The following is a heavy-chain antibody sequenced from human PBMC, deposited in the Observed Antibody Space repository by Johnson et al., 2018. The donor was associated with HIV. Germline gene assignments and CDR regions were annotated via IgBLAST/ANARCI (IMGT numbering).Heavy chain of an antibody. Sequence: VQLVESGGGLVQPGGSLKLSCGASGFTFSGSALHWVRQPSGTGLEWVGHIRGEANTYATGYAASTRGRFTISRDDSKNTAYLQMNSLKTEDTAVYYCTKFVGYCSGGNCYTAGDIWGRGTLVTVSS. CDR1: GFTFSGSA. D-gene: IGHD2-15*01. CDR2: IRGEANTYAT. V-gene: IGHV3-73*01. J-gene: IGHJ3*02. CDR3: TKFVGYCSGGNCYTAGDI.